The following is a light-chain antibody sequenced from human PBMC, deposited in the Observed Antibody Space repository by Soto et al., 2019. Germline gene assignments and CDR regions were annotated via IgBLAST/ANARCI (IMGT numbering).Light chain of an antibody. Sequence: AIRMTQSPSSFSASTGDRVTITCRASQGISSYLAWYQQKPGKAPKLLIYAASTLQSGLPSRFSGSGSGTDFTLTISCLQSEDFATYYCQQYYSYPLTVGGGTKVEIK. V-gene: IGKV1-8*01. CDR1: QGISSY. CDR3: QQYYSYPLT. J-gene: IGKJ4*01. CDR2: AAS.